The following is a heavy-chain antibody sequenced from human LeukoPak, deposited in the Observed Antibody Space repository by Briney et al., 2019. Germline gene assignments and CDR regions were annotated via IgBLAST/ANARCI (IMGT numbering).Heavy chain of an antibody. CDR3: ARRTIRYYFDY. V-gene: IGHV4-59*08. J-gene: IGHJ4*02. CDR1: GGSISSYY. CDR2: IYYSGST. D-gene: IGHD5-24*01. Sequence: PSETLSLTCSVSGGSISSYYWSWIRQPPGKGLEWIGYIYYSGSTSYNPSLKSRVSISLDTAKNQFSLKLSSVSAAGTAVYYCARRTIRYYFDYWGQGTLVTVSS.